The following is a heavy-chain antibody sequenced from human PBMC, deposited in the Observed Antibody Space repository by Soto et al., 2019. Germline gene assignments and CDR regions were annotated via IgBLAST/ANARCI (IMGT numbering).Heavy chain of an antibody. CDR1: GGSVSSCSYY. V-gene: IGHV4-39*07. J-gene: IGHJ4*02. Sequence: SETLSLTCTVSGGSVSSCSYYWSWIRQPPGKGLEWIGSIYYSGSTYYNLSLKSRVAISVDTSKNQFSLYLNSVTAADTAVYYCARWVEVSLDYFDSWGQGTPVTVSS. D-gene: IGHD2-15*01. CDR2: IYYSGST. CDR3: ARWVEVSLDYFDS.